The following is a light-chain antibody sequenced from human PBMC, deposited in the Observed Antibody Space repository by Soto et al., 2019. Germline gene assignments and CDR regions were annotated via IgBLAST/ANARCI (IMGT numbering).Light chain of an antibody. CDR2: DAS. Sequence: EIVLTQSPATLSLSPGERATLSCRASQSVSSYLAWSQQKPGQAPRLLIYDASNRATGIPARFSGSASGTDFTLTISSLEPEDFAVYSCQQRSNWPPFTFGQGTRLEIK. CDR1: QSVSSY. V-gene: IGKV3-11*01. CDR3: QQRSNWPPFT. J-gene: IGKJ5*01.